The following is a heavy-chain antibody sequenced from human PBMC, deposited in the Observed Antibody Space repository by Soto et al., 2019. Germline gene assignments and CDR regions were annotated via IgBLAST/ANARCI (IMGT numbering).Heavy chain of an antibody. V-gene: IGHV3-23*01. D-gene: IGHD1-7*01. J-gene: IGHJ4*02. CDR1: GFTFSSFA. CDR2: ISGDEGTT. CDR3: ATHATGTTFYTLIY. Sequence: EVQLLESGGGLVQPGGSLRLSCAASGFTFSSFALSWVRQAPGKGLEWVSAISGDEGTTHYADSVKGRFTISRDNSKNTLFLPMNSLRAEDTAISYCATHATGTTFYTLIYWGQGSPVTFSS.